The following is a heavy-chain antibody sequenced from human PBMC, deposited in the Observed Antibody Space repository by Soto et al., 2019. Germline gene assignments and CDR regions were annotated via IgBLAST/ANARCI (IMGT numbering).Heavy chain of an antibody. CDR1: GGSFSGYY. Sequence: SETLSLTCAVYGGSFSGYYWSWIRQPPEKGLEWIGEINHSGSTNYNPSLKSRVTISVDTSKNQFSLKLSSVTAADTAVYYCARVRPKYCSGGSCPKAHYYYYMDVWGKGTTVTVSS. CDR3: ARVRPKYCSGGSCPKAHYYYYMDV. V-gene: IGHV4-34*01. D-gene: IGHD2-15*01. J-gene: IGHJ6*03. CDR2: INHSGST.